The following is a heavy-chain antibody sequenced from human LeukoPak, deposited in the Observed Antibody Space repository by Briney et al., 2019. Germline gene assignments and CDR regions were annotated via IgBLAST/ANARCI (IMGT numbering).Heavy chain of an antibody. Sequence: SVKVSCKASGYTFTGYYMHWVRQAPGQGLEWMGGIIPILGTSNYAQSFQGRLTITADESSGTAYMALSSLRSEDTAIYYCATTRDYYDNSGYTLLQDWGQGTLVTVSS. J-gene: IGHJ1*01. D-gene: IGHD3-22*01. CDR3: ATTRDYYDNSGYTLLQD. CDR2: IIPILGTS. V-gene: IGHV1-69*13. CDR1: GYTFTGYY.